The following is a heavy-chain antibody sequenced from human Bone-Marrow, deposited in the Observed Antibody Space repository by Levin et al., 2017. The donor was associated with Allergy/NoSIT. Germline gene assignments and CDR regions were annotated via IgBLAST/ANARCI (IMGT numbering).Heavy chain of an antibody. D-gene: IGHD6-19*01. CDR2: LNPNSANT. Sequence: PGESLKISCKASGYAFTTYDINWVRQAPGQGLEWVGWLNPNSANTAFAQKFQGRVTMTRNTPISTAYMELSSLRSEDTALYYCARGRGSSNGWYYGGLDSWGQGTRVTVSS. J-gene: IGHJ4*02. V-gene: IGHV1-8*01. CDR1: GYAFTTYD. CDR3: ARGRGSSNGWYYGGLDS.